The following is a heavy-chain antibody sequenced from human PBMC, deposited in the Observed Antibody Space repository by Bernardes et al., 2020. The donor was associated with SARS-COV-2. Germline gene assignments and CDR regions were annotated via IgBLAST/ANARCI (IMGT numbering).Heavy chain of an antibody. D-gene: IGHD6-19*01. J-gene: IGHJ4*02. CDR3: ARDGRISVLGTDYFDF. CDR1: DDAISSGSFY. Sequence: SETLSLTCAVSDDAISSGSFYWSWIRQPAGKGLEWVGRISASGSTNYNPSLKSRVTMSVDTSKNQFSLKLTSVTAADTAVYYCARDGRISVLGTDYFDFWGQGILVTVSS. CDR2: ISASGST. V-gene: IGHV4-61*02.